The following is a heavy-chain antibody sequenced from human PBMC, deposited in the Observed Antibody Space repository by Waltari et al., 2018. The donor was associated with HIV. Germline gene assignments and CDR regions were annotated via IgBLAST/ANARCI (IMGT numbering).Heavy chain of an antibody. D-gene: IGHD2-2*01. J-gene: IGHJ6*02. Sequence: QVRLVLSGAEVKKPGASVKVSCDASGYTFTSYDINSVRQAYGQGLEWMGWMDPHRGNRGYAQQATGRVTMNWNTAIGAADMDWCSPRSEDTAVYFCARGRGKEPADIFVEDVWGQGPPVTVS. CDR3: ARGRGKEPADIFVEDV. CDR2: MDPHRGNR. V-gene: IGHV1-8*01. CDR1: GYTFTSYD.